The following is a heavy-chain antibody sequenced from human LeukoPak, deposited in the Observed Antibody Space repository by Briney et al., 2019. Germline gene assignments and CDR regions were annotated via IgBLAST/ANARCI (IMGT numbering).Heavy chain of an antibody. Sequence: SETLSLTCSVSGGSITSYYWSWIRQPPGKGLEWIGHVSDGGRTNYSPSLRSRVSISVYTSKNQFSLKLNSVTAADTAVYFCARASTTFDDWGQGTLVTVSS. CDR3: ARASTTFDD. V-gene: IGHV4-59*01. CDR1: GGSITSYY. CDR2: VSDGGRT. D-gene: IGHD1-14*01. J-gene: IGHJ4*02.